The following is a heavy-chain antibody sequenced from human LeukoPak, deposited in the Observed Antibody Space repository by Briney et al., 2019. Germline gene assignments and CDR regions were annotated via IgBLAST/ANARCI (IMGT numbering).Heavy chain of an antibody. CDR3: ARLSSGWAYYYYYYYMDV. J-gene: IGHJ6*03. Sequence: GGSLRLSCAASGFTFSSYGMSWVRQAPGKGLEWVSAISGSGGSTYYADSVKGRFTISRDNAKNSLYLQMNSLRAEDTALYYCARLSSGWAYYYYYYYMDVWGKGTTVTVSS. CDR2: ISGSGGST. D-gene: IGHD6-19*01. V-gene: IGHV3-23*01. CDR1: GFTFSSYG.